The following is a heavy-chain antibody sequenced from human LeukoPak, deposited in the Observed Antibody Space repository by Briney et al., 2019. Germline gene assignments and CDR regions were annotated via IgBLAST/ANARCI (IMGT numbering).Heavy chain of an antibody. Sequence: GGSLRLSCAASGFTFDDYAMHWVRQAPGKGLEWVSYISSGGSAIYYADSVKGRFTISRDNAKNSLYLQMNSLRAEDTAVYYCAREADTAFAFDIWGQGTKVTVSS. V-gene: IGHV3-48*03. CDR1: GFTFDDYA. CDR3: AREADTAFAFDI. CDR2: ISSGGSAI. D-gene: IGHD5-18*01. J-gene: IGHJ3*02.